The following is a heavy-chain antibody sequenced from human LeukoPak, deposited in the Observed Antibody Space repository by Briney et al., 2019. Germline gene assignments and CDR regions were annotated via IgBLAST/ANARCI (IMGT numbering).Heavy chain of an antibody. J-gene: IGHJ6*03. Sequence: PGGSLRLSCAASGFTFSSYSMNWVRQAPGKGLELDSSISSSSSYIYYADSVKGRFTISRDNAKNSLYLQMNSLRAEDTAVYYCAREHDYRVYYYYYYMDVWGKGTTVTVSS. D-gene: IGHD4-11*01. CDR3: AREHDYRVYYYYYYMDV. CDR1: GFTFSSYS. V-gene: IGHV3-21*01. CDR2: ISSSSSYI.